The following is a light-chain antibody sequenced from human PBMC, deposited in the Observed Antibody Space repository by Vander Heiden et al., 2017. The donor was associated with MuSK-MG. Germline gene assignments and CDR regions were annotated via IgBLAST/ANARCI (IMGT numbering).Light chain of an antibody. CDR1: QSVTTY. CDR3: QQSSSWPWT. V-gene: IGKV3-11*01. Sequence: EIVLTQSPATLSLSPGERATLSCRASQSVTTYLAWYQQKPGQAPRLLIYDASTRATGIPSRFSGSRSGTDFTLTISSLEPEDFAVYYCQQSSSWPWTFGLGTKV. J-gene: IGKJ1*01. CDR2: DAS.